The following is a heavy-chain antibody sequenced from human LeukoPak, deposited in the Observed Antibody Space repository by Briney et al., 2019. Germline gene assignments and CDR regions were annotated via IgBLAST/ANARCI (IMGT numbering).Heavy chain of an antibody. V-gene: IGHV3-7*01. Sequence: GGSLRLSCAASGFTVSSYWMSWVRHAPGKGLEWVANIKQDGSEKYYVDSVKGRFTISRDTAKNSLYLQTTSLRAEDTAVSYCARVPTLDAFDIWGQGTMATVSS. J-gene: IGHJ3*02. CDR3: ARVPTLDAFDI. CDR2: IKQDGSEK. CDR1: GFTVSSYW.